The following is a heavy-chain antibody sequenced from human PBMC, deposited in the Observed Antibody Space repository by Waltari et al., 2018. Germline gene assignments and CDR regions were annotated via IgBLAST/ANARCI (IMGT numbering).Heavy chain of an antibody. CDR2: INTNTGNP. V-gene: IGHV7-4-1*02. D-gene: IGHD6-13*01. CDR1: GYTFTSYA. J-gene: IGHJ6*02. CDR3: ARGSRIAAAGTDVGYYYYYGMDV. Sequence: QVPLPLSGSELKKPRPSVRVASKASGYTFTSYAMNWVRQAPGQGLEWMGWINTNTGNPTYAQGFTGRFVFSLDTSVSTAYLQISSLKAEDTAVYYCARGSRIAAAGTDVGYYYYYGMDVWGQGTTVTVSS.